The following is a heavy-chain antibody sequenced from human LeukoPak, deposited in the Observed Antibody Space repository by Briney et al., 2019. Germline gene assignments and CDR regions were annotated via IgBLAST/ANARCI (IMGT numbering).Heavy chain of an antibody. J-gene: IGHJ4*02. V-gene: IGHV1-69*04. CDR3: ARDDYGDYAYPFDY. CDR1: GYTFISYA. Sequence: SVKVSCKASGYTFISYAISWVRQAPGQGLEWMGRIIPILGIANYAQKFQGRVTITADKSTSTAYMELSSLRSEDTAVYYCARDDYGDYAYPFDYWGQGTLVTVSS. D-gene: IGHD4-17*01. CDR2: IIPILGIA.